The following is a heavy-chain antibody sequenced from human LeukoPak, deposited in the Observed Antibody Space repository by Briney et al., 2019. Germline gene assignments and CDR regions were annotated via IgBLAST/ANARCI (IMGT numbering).Heavy chain of an antibody. Sequence: PRGSLRLSCAASGFTVSSNYISWVRQAPGKGLEWVSVIHSGGSTYYADSVKGRFTISRDNSKNTLYLQMNSLRADDTAVYYCARCLVGASLDYWGQGTLVTVSS. CDR3: ARCLVGASLDY. J-gene: IGHJ4*02. CDR1: GFTVSSNY. D-gene: IGHD1-26*01. V-gene: IGHV3-53*01. CDR2: IHSGGST.